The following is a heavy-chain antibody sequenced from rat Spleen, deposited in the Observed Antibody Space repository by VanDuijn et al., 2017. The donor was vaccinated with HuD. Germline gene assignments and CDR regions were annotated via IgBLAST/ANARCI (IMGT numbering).Heavy chain of an antibody. Sequence: EVQLVESGGGLVQPGRSMKLSCAASGFTFNNYYMAWVRQAPTKGLEWVTVISTGGDNTHYRDSVKGRFTISRDNAKSTLYLLMDSLRSEDTATYYCARQDTSGYSNWFAYWGQGTLVTVSS. J-gene: IGHJ3*01. D-gene: IGHD4-3*01. CDR1: GFTFNNYY. CDR2: ISTGGDNT. V-gene: IGHV5-25*01. CDR3: ARQDTSGYSNWFAY.